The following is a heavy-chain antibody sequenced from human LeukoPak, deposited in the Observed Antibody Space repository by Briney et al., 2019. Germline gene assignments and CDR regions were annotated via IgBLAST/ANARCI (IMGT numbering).Heavy chain of an antibody. CDR1: GYTFTSNY. Sequence: ASVKVSCKASGYTFTSNYIHWVRQAPGQGLEWMGMIYPRDGSTSYAQKFQGGVTVTRDTSTSTVHMELSGLRSGDTAVYYCARDQEGFDYWGQGTLVTVSS. CDR2: IYPRDGST. J-gene: IGHJ4*02. V-gene: IGHV1-46*01. CDR3: ARDQEGFDY.